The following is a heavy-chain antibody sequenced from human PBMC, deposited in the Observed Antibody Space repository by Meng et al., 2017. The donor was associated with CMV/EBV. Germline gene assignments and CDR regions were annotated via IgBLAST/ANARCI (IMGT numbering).Heavy chain of an antibody. CDR2: ISVYKGDT. CDR1: GYVFTSYD. CDR3: ARSRVGAWTWFDP. J-gene: IGHJ5*02. D-gene: IGHD1-26*01. Sequence: ASVKVSCKASGYVFTSYDINWVRQAPGQGLEWLGWISVYKGDTNYAQKVQGRVTLTADTSTSTAYMELRGLRSDDTAVYYCARSRVGAWTWFDPWGQRTLVTVSS. V-gene: IGHV1-18*01.